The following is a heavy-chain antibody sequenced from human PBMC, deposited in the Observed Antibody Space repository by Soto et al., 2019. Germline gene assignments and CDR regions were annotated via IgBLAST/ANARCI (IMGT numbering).Heavy chain of an antibody. CDR2: IKHSGSS. D-gene: IGHD6-19*01. CDR1: AGSFSHYY. J-gene: IGHJ3*02. Sequence: QVQQQPWGAGLLKPSETLSLTCAVYAGSFSHYYWNWIRQSPGKGLEWIGKIKHSGSSNYNPSLRSRVSISVDMSKNPFALRLTSVTAADTAVYYCARGGSSDWQVALDIWGQGTTVTVSS. V-gene: IGHV4-34*01. CDR3: ARGGSSDWQVALDI.